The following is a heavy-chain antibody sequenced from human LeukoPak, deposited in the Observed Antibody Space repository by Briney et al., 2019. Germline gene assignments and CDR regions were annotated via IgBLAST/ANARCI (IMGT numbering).Heavy chain of an antibody. V-gene: IGHV4-31*03. CDR1: GGSISSGDYY. J-gene: IGHJ5*01. D-gene: IGHD5-18*01. CDR2: IYYSGST. CDR3: STLGIQLWFDY. Sequence: PSETLSLTCTVSGGSISSGDYYWSWIRQHPGKGLEWIGYIYYSGSTYYNPSLKSRVTISVDTSKNQFSLKLSSVTAADTAVYYCSTLGIQLWFDYWGQGTLVTVSS.